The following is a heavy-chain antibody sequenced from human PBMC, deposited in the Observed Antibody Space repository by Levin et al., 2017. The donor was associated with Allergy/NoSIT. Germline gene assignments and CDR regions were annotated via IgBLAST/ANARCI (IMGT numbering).Heavy chain of an antibody. D-gene: IGHD3-3*02. CDR3: TRDHFRPGDYFDY. V-gene: IGHV3-49*03. Sequence: RGESLKISCAASGFTFGDYAMNWFRQAPGKELEWVGFIRSKAYGGTSEYAASVKGRFSIPRDDSKSIAYLQMNSLKTEDTAVYYCTRDHFRPGDYFDYWGQGTLVTVSS. J-gene: IGHJ4*02. CDR2: IRSKAYGGTS. CDR1: GFTFGDYA.